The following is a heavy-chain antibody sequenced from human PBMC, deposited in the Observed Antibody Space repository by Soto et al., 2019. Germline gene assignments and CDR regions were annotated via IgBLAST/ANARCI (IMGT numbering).Heavy chain of an antibody. CDR3: TTDHVVTIFGVVINFDF. CDR2: IISKTDGRTT. V-gene: IGHV3-15*05. Sequence: EVQLVESGGGLVKPGGSLRLSCAASGFTFSNAWMSSVRQAPGWGLERVGRIISKTDGRTTDYAATVKGRFTISRDDSKRTLYLQMISLKTEDTSVYYCTTDHVVTIFGVVINFDFWGQGTLVTVSS. D-gene: IGHD3-3*01. J-gene: IGHJ4*02. CDR1: GFTFSNAW.